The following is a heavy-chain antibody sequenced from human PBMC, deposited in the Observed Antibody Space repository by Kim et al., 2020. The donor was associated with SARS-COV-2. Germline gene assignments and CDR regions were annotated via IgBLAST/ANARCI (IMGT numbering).Heavy chain of an antibody. J-gene: IGHJ4*02. CDR1: GFTFSSYA. CDR2: ISYDGSNK. Sequence: GGSLRLSCAASGFTFSSYAMHWVRQAPGKGLEWVAVISYDGSNKYYADSVKGRFTISRDNSKNTLYLQMNSLRAEDTAVYYCAGSYYFDYWGQGTLVTVSS. CDR3: AGSYYFDY. D-gene: IGHD6-6*01. V-gene: IGHV3-30-3*01.